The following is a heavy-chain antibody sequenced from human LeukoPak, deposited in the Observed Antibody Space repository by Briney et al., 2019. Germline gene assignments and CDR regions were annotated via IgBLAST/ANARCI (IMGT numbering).Heavy chain of an antibody. J-gene: IGHJ4*02. CDR2: MSIDGSSR. Sequence: GGSLRLSYAASGFTFSTYWMHWVRQAPGKGLVWVSRMSIDGSSRSYADSVKGRFTISRNNAKNTLYLQMNSLRAEDTAVYYCAREIREGPSPDYWGQGTLVTV. V-gene: IGHV3-74*01. CDR1: GFTFSTYW. CDR3: AREIREGPSPDY. D-gene: IGHD1-26*01.